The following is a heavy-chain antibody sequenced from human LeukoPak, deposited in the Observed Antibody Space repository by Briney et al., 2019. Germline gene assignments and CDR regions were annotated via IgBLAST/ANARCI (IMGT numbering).Heavy chain of an antibody. CDR2: IIPILGIA. J-gene: IGHJ4*02. CDR3: ARDLRQQLVQRGGFDY. CDR1: GGTFSSYA. D-gene: IGHD6-13*01. V-gene: IGHV1-69*04. Sequence: GASVKVSCKASGGTFSSYAISWVRQAPGQGLEWMGRIIPILGIANYAQKLQGRVTMTTDTSTSTAYMELRSLRSDDTAVYYCARDLRQQLVQRGGFDYWGQGTLVTVSS.